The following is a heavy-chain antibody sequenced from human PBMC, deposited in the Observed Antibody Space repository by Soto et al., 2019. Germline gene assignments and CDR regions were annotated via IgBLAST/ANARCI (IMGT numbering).Heavy chain of an antibody. D-gene: IGHD3-10*01. V-gene: IGHV3-23*01. CDR2: ISGSGGST. CDR3: AKADFISMVRGVIPGEY. J-gene: IGHJ4*02. CDR1: GFTFSSYA. Sequence: EVQLLESGGGLVQPGGSLRLSCAASGFTFSSYAMSWVRQAPGKGLEWVSAISGSGGSTYYADSVKGRFTISRDNSKNTLYLQMNSLRAEDTAVYYCAKADFISMVRGVIPGEYWGQGTLVTVSS.